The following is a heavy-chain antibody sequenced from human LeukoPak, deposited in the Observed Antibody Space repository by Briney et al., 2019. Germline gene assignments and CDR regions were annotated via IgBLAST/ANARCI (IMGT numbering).Heavy chain of an antibody. CDR1: GYSISSGYY. Sequence: SETLSLTCTVSGYSISSGYYWGWIRQPPGKGLEWIGSIHHSGSTYYNPSLKSRVTISVDTSKNQFSLKLSSVTAADTAVYYCAVVGATQDYWGQGTLVAVSS. D-gene: IGHD1-26*01. V-gene: IGHV4-38-2*02. CDR2: IHHSGST. CDR3: AVVGATQDY. J-gene: IGHJ4*02.